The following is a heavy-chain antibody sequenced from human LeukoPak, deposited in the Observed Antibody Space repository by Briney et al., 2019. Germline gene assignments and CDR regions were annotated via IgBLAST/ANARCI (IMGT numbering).Heavy chain of an antibody. V-gene: IGHV1-8*01. D-gene: IGHD3-10*01. CDR1: GYTFTSFD. Sequence: ASVKVSCKASGYTFTSFDINWVRQATGQGPEWMGWMNPSSGNTGYAQRFRGRVTMTRDTSISTAYLELSSLTSEDTAVYYCASHTYYLSSGSFGHWGQGTLVTVSS. J-gene: IGHJ4*02. CDR3: ASHTYYLSSGSFGH. CDR2: MNPSSGNT.